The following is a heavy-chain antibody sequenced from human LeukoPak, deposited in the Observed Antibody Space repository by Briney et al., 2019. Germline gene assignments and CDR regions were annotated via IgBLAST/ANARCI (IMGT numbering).Heavy chain of an antibody. D-gene: IGHD3-16*01. CDR1: GASISSDNYY. Sequence: SETLSLTCSVSGASISSDNYYWSWIRQHPGEGLEWIGYIYYSGVTYYNPSLKSRVTISLDTSKNQFSLKLTSVTAADTAVYYCARASRGGLDYWGQGTLVTVSS. V-gene: IGHV4-30-4*08. CDR2: IYYSGVT. CDR3: ARASRGGLDY. J-gene: IGHJ4*02.